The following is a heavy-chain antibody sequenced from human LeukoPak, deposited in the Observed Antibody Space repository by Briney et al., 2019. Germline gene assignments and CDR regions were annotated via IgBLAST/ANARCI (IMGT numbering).Heavy chain of an antibody. V-gene: IGHV1-2*02. J-gene: IGHJ5*02. CDR3: ARDIGQDNSGYRGCLDP. CDR1: GYTFTDYH. CDR2: INSKSGGT. Sequence: ASVKVSCKASGYTFTDYHIHWVRQAPGQGLEWMGWINSKSGGTNYAQKSQGRVTMTRDTSISTAYMELSRLRSDDTAVYYCARDIGQDNSGYRGCLDPWGQGTLVTVSS. D-gene: IGHD3-22*01.